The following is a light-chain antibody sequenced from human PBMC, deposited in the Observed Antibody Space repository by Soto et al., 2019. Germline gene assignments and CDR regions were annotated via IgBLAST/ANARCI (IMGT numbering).Light chain of an antibody. CDR2: GAS. CDR1: QSVSNN. V-gene: IGKV3-15*01. J-gene: IGKJ5*01. Sequence: ETVMTQSPDTPSVSPGGRVTLSCRASQSVSNNLAWYQQKPGQAPRLLIYGASTRATGIPARFSGSGSGTEFTLSISSLRSEDFAVYYCQQYNNWPPITFGQGTRLEIK. CDR3: QQYNNWPPIT.